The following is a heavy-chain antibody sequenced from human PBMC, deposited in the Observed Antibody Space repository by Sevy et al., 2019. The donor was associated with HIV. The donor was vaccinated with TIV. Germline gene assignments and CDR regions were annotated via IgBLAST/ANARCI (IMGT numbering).Heavy chain of an antibody. Sequence: ASVKVSCKASGGTFSSYAISWVRQAPGQGLEWMGGIIPIFGTANYAQMFQGRVTITADESTSTAYMELSSLRSEDTAVYYCARKSDDSSGYYSRAFDIWGQGTMVTVSS. D-gene: IGHD3-22*01. CDR1: GGTFSSYA. J-gene: IGHJ3*02. V-gene: IGHV1-69*13. CDR3: ARKSDDSSGYYSRAFDI. CDR2: IIPIFGTA.